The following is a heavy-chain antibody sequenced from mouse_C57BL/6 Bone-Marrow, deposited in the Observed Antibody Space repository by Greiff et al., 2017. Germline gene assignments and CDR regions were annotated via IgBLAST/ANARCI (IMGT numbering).Heavy chain of an antibody. V-gene: IGHV14-4*01. J-gene: IGHJ3*01. D-gene: IGHD2-1*01. Sequence: VQLQQSGAELVRPGASVKLSCTASGFNIKDDYMHWVKQRPEQGLEWIGWIDPENGDTEYASKFQGKATLTADTSSNTAYLQLSSLTSEDTAVYYGTNYGTYPWCGYWGQGTLVTVSA. CDR1: GFNIKDDY. CDR2: IDPENGDT. CDR3: TNYGTYPWCGY.